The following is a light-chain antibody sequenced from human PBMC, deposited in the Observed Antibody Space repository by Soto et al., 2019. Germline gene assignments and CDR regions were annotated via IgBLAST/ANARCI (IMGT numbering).Light chain of an antibody. CDR3: HQYDNLPL. Sequence: DIQVTQSTSSLSASVGDRVTITCQASQDISNYLNWYQQKPGKAPKLLIYDASNLETGVPSRFSGSGSGTDFTFTISSLQPEDIATYYCHQYDNLPLFGQRTKADVK. CDR1: QDISNY. J-gene: IGKJ1*01. CDR2: DAS. V-gene: IGKV1-33*01.